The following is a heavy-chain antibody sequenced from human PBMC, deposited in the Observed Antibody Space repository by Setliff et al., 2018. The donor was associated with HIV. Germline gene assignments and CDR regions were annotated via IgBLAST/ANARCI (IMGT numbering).Heavy chain of an antibody. CDR3: ARERPQSHFFDY. Sequence: SETLSLTCTVSGASIDSGFRYWGWIRQSPGKGLEWIASLYSTWSTYYNPSLKGRLTISAGPSKNQFSLSLRSVTAADTAVYFCARERPQSHFFDYWGQGTLVTVSS. D-gene: IGHD6-19*01. CDR1: GASIDSGFRY. V-gene: IGHV4-39*07. J-gene: IGHJ4*02. CDR2: LYSTWST.